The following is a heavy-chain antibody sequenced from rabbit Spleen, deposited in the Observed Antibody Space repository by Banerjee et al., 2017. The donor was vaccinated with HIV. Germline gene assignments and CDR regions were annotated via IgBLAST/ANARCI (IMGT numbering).Heavy chain of an antibody. CDR2: IYNGDGKP. J-gene: IGHJ4*01. Sequence: QSLEESGGDLVKPGASLTLTCTASGFSFSSSYWIHWVRQAPGKGLEWIARIYNGDGKPRYASWAKGRFTISKTSSTTVTLQVTSLTGADTATYFCTRDFNLWGQGTLVTVS. V-gene: IGHV1S40*01. CDR3: TRDFNL. CDR1: GFSFSSSYW.